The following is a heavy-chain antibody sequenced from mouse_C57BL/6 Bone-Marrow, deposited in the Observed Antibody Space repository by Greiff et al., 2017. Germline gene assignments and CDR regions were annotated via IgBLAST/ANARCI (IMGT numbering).Heavy chain of an antibody. CDR3: TSWALLWYFDV. D-gene: IGHD3-1*01. Sequence: VQLKESGAELVRPGASVKLSCTASGFNFKDDYMHWVKQRPEQGLEWIGWIDPENGDTEYASKFQGKATITADTSSNTAYLQLSSLASEDTAVYCCTSWALLWYFDVWGTGTTVTVSS. V-gene: IGHV14-4*01. J-gene: IGHJ1*03. CDR2: IDPENGDT. CDR1: GFNFKDDY.